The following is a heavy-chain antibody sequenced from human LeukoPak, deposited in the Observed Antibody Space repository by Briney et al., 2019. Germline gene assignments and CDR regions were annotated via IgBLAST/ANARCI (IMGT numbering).Heavy chain of an antibody. CDR2: ISWNSGNL. CDR1: GFTFDDYA. Sequence: GRSLRLSCAASGFTFDDYAMHWVRQAPGKGLEWVSGISWNSGNLGYADSVKGRFTISRDNAKNSLYLQMNSLRAEDTAVYYCARAKDSSGWYFWRWFDPWGQGTLVTVSS. J-gene: IGHJ5*02. V-gene: IGHV3-9*01. CDR3: ARAKDSSGWYFWRWFDP. D-gene: IGHD6-19*01.